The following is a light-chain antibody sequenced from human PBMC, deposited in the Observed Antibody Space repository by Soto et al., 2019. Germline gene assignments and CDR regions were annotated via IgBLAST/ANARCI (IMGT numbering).Light chain of an antibody. CDR2: AAS. V-gene: IGKV1-39*01. J-gene: IGKJ1*01. CDR1: QSISSS. CDR3: QQRYITPRT. Sequence: DIQMTQSPSSLSASVRDRVTITCRASQSISSSLNWYQQKPGKAPKLLIYAASSLQSGVASRFSGSGSGTDFTLTISSLQPEDFATYYCQQRYITPRTFGQGTQVEIK.